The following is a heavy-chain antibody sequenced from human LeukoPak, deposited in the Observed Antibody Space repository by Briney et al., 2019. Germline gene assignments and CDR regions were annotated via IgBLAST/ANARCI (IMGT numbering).Heavy chain of an antibody. CDR3: AISMIRVPAYYYYYMDV. Sequence: SVKVSCKASGGTFSSYAISWMRQAPGQGLEWMGGIIPIFGTANYAQKFQGRVTITADESTSTAYMELSSLRSEDTAVYYCAISMIRVPAYYYYYMDVWGKGTTVTVSS. V-gene: IGHV1-69*13. D-gene: IGHD3-16*01. J-gene: IGHJ6*03. CDR2: IIPIFGTA. CDR1: GGTFSSYA.